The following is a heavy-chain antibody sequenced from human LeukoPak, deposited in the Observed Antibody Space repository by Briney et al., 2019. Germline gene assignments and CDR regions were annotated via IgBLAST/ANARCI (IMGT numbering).Heavy chain of an antibody. Sequence: GGSLRLSCAASGFTFSSYEMNWVRQAPGKGLEWVSAISGSGGSTYYADSVKGRFTISRDNSKNTLYLQMNSLRAEDTAVYYCAKVSGSWSYYFDYWGQGTLVTVSS. CDR3: AKVSGSWSYYFDY. CDR2: ISGSGGST. CDR1: GFTFSSYE. V-gene: IGHV3-23*01. D-gene: IGHD6-13*01. J-gene: IGHJ4*02.